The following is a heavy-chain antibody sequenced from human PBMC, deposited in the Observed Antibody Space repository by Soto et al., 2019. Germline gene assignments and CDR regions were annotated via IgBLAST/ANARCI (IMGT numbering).Heavy chain of an antibody. D-gene: IGHD1-1*01. V-gene: IGHV3-48*03. J-gene: IGHJ6*02. CDR2: ISSSGSTI. CDR1: GFTFSSYE. Sequence: PGGSLRLSCAASGFTFSSYEMNWVRQAPGKGLEWVSYISSSGSTIYYADSVKGRFTISRDNAKNSLYLQMDSLRAEDTAVYYCARGNPGGMGFYYYYGMDVWGQGTRVTVYS. CDR3: ARGNPGGMGFYYYYGMDV.